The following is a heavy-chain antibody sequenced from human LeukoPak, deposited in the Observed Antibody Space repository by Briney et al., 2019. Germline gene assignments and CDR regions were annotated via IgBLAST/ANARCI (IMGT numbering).Heavy chain of an antibody. CDR2: INPNSGGT. Sequence: EASVKVSCKASGYTFTGYYMHWVRQAPGQGLEWMGWINPNSGGTNYAQKFQGRVTMTRDTSISTAYMELSRLRSDDTAVYYCAAEDDSSGYYYGWGQGTLVTASS. D-gene: IGHD3-22*01. CDR1: GYTFTGYY. J-gene: IGHJ4*02. CDR3: AAEDDSSGYYYG. V-gene: IGHV1-2*02.